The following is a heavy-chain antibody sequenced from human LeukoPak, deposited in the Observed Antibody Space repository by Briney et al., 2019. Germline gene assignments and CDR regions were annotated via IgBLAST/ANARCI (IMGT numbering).Heavy chain of an antibody. Sequence: PGGSLRLSCAASGFTFSSYSMNWVRQAPGKGLEWVSSISSSSSYIYYADSVKGRFTISRDNAKNSLYLQMNSLRAEDTAVYYCARDRRPLLYCSSTSCYVRRYYYYGMDVWGQGTTVTVSS. CDR1: GFTFSSYS. CDR3: ARDRRPLLYCSSTSCYVRRYYYYGMDV. D-gene: IGHD2-2*01. V-gene: IGHV3-21*01. CDR2: ISSSSSYI. J-gene: IGHJ6*02.